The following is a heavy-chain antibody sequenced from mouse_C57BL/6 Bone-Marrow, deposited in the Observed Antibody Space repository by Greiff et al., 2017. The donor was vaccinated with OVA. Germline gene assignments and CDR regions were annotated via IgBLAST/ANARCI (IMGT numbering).Heavy chain of an antibody. CDR3: ARYEFGMDY. CDR2: IDPSDSYT. CDR1: GYTFTSYW. Sequence: QVQLQQPGAELVMPGASVKLSCKASGYTFTSYWMHWVKQRPGQGLEWIGEIDPSDSYTNYNQKFKGKSTLPVDKSSSTAYMQLSSLTSEDSAVYYCARYEFGMDYWGQGTSVTVSS. V-gene: IGHV1-69*01. D-gene: IGHD2-3*01. J-gene: IGHJ4*01.